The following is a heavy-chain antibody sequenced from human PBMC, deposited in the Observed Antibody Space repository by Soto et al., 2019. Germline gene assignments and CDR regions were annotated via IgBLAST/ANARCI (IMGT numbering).Heavy chain of an antibody. V-gene: IGHV3-23*01. Sequence: EVQLLESGGGLVHPGGSLRLSCAASGFTFSSYAMSWVRQAPGKGLEWVSAISGSGGSTYYADSVKGRFTISRDNDKNSLYLQMNSLRAEDTAVYYCAREQSYSNYVIEFDYWGRGTLVTVSS. CDR2: ISGSGGST. CDR3: AREQSYSNYVIEFDY. CDR1: GFTFSSYA. D-gene: IGHD4-4*01. J-gene: IGHJ4*02.